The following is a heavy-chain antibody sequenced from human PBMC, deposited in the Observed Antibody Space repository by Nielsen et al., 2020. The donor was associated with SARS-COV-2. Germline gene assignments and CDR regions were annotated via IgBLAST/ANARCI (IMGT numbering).Heavy chain of an antibody. CDR3: VKGLRSEGRSWIHLRVRYAMDF. Sequence: GESLKISCPASGFTFISHVMTWVRQAQGTGLEWVSGISETGGLKYYAESLKGRLTISRDNSKSTLHLLMNCLRVEDTAVYYCVKGLRSEGRSWIHLRVRYAMDFWGQGTMVAGSS. D-gene: IGHD5-18*01. CDR1: GFTFISHV. CDR2: ISETGGLK. V-gene: IGHV3-23*01. J-gene: IGHJ6*02.